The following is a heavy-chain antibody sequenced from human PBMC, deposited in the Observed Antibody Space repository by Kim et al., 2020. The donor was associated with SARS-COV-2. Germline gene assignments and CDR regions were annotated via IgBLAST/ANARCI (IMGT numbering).Heavy chain of an antibody. CDR2: IYTSGST. D-gene: IGHD5-18*01. CDR1: GGSISSGSYY. Sequence: SETLSLTCTVSGGSISSGSYYWSWIRQPAGKGLEWIGRIYTSGSTNYNPSLKSRVTISVDTSKNQFSLKLSSVTAADTAVYYCAGGYSYLYYFYYWGQGTLVTVSS. J-gene: IGHJ4*02. CDR3: AGGYSYLYYFYY. V-gene: IGHV4-61*02.